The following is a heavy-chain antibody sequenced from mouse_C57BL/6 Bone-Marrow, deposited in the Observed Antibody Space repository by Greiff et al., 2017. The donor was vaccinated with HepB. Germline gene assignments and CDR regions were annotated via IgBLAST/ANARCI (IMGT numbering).Heavy chain of an antibody. CDR3: ASLLTTVVAPYYFDY. J-gene: IGHJ2*01. CDR2: IYPGSGST. V-gene: IGHV1-55*01. CDR1: GYTFTSYW. Sequence: VQLQQSGAELVKPGASVKMSCKASGYTFTSYWITWVKQRPGQGLEWIGDIYPGSGSTNYNEKFKSKATLTVDTSSSTAYMQLSSLTSEDSAVYYCASLLTTVVAPYYFDYWGKGTTLTVSS. D-gene: IGHD1-1*01.